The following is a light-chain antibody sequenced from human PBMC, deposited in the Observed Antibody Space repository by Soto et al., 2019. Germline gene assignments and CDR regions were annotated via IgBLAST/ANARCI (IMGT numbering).Light chain of an antibody. J-gene: IGLJ2*01. CDR2: LNSDGSH. CDR1: SGHSSYA. CDR3: QTWDTGIHVV. Sequence: QSVLTQSPSASASLGASVKLTCTLSSGHSSYAIAWHQQQPEKGPRYLMKLNSDGSHNKGDGIPDRFSGSSSGAERYLTISSLQSEDGADYYCQTWDTGIHVVFGGGTKLTVL. V-gene: IGLV4-69*01.